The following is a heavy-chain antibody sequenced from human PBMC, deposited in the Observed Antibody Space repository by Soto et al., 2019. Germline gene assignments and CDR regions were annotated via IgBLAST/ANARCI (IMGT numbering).Heavy chain of an antibody. J-gene: IGHJ4*02. Sequence: EVHLLESGGGLVQPGGSLSLSFAASGFVFKDYAISWVRQAPGKGLEWFSGISASGGRTYYADSVKGRLSVSRDNSNNTVFLQINRLRAEDTAIYYCARGSSTTPTSYGYLAYWGQGTLVTVSS. V-gene: IGHV3-23*01. CDR2: ISASGGRT. CDR3: ARGSSTTPTSYGYLAY. D-gene: IGHD1-1*01. CDR1: GFVFKDYA.